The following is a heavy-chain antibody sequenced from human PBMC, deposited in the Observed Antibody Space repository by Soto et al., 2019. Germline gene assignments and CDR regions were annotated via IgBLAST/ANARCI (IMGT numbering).Heavy chain of an antibody. Sequence: QGHLVQSGPAVKKPGSSEKVSCKASGGTFRTCAINWVRQAPGQGLEWMGGIIPIFGTPNYAQKFQGRVTITADESTTTAYMELSSLTSEDTAVYYCAQTLGLAVTGPGRFDLWGRGTLVTVSS. CDR1: GGTFRTCA. J-gene: IGHJ2*01. D-gene: IGHD6-19*01. V-gene: IGHV1-69*12. CDR2: IIPIFGTP. CDR3: AQTLGLAVTGPGRFDL.